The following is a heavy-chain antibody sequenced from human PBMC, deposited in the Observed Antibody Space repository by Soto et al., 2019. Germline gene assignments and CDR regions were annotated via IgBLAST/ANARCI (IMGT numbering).Heavy chain of an antibody. CDR3: AKIPTGSGSSKFDY. J-gene: IGHJ4*02. Sequence: GSLRLSCAASGFTFRTYAMNWVRQAPGKGLEWISAISGSGSFTHHADSVRGRFTISRDNSQNQLYLQMNNLRGDDTAMYYCAKIPTGSGSSKFDYWGQGIQVTVSS. D-gene: IGHD3-10*01. CDR2: ISGSGSFT. V-gene: IGHV3-23*01. CDR1: GFTFRTYA.